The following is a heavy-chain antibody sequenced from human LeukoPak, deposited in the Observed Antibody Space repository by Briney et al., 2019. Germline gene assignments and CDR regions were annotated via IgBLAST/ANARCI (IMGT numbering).Heavy chain of an antibody. CDR3: ASLPRVVVPAAIDYYYYGMDV. J-gene: IGHJ6*02. V-gene: IGHV4-30-4*08. CDR2: IYYSGST. CDR1: GGSISSGGYY. D-gene: IGHD2-2*01. Sequence: SQTLSLTCTVSGGSISSGGYYWSWIRQHPGKGLEWIGYIYYSGSTYYNPSLKSRVTISVDTSKNQFSLKLSSVTAADTAVYYCASLPRVVVPAAIDYYYYGMDVWGQGTTVTVSS.